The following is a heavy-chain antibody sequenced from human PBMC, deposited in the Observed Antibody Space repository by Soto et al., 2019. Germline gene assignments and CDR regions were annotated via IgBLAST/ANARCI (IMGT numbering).Heavy chain of an antibody. D-gene: IGHD5-12*01. CDR2: IYYSGGT. CDR3: ARWAFSAGSGCFDY. Sequence: QVQLQESGPGLVKPSETLSHTCTVSGGSISGYHWTWVRQPPGEQLEWIGHIYYSGGTRFNPSLKSRVTMSVDTSKNQFSLKLSSVTTADTAIYYCARWAFSAGSGCFDYWGQGTLVAVSS. J-gene: IGHJ4*02. V-gene: IGHV4-59*01. CDR1: GGSISGYH.